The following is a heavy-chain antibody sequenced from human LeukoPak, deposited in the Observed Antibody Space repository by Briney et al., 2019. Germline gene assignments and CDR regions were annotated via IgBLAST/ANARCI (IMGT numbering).Heavy chain of an antibody. D-gene: IGHD6-19*01. CDR1: GGSMSNSSYY. V-gene: IGHV4-39*07. J-gene: IGHJ5*02. CDR3: ARSSGWYWRSPTWFDP. Sequence: PSETLSLTCTVSGGSMSNSSYYWGWIRQPPGKGLEWIGSIYYTGSTYYNPSFKSRITISVDTSKNQFSLKVISVTAADTAVYYCARSSGWYWRSPTWFDPWGQGTLVTVSS. CDR2: IYYTGST.